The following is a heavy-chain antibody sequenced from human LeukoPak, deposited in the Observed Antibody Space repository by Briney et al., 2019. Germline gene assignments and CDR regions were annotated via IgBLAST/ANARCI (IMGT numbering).Heavy chain of an antibody. D-gene: IGHD6-19*01. Sequence: PSETLSLTCSVSGDSISLSFYYWGWIRQPPGKALEWIGSVYYSGTTSYNPSLKSRVTISVDMSKNHFSLRLRSVTAADTAMYYCARGTLYRGWSYYLDFWGQGSQVTVSS. CDR3: ARGTLYRGWSYYLDF. J-gene: IGHJ4*02. CDR2: VYYSGTT. V-gene: IGHV4-39*07. CDR1: GDSISLSFYY.